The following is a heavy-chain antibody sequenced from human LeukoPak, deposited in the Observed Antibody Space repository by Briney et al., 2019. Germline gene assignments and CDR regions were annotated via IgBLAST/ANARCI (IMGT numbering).Heavy chain of an antibody. V-gene: IGHV4-59*01. CDR1: GGSISSYY. D-gene: IGHD6-13*01. CDR2: IYYSGST. Sequence: SETLSLTCTVSGGSISSYYWSWIRQPPGKGLEWIEYIYYSGSTNYNPSLKSRVTISVDTSKNQFSLKLSSVTAADTAVYYCAREVVFSSDVVIDWFDPWGQGTLVTVSS. CDR3: AREVVFSSDVVIDWFDP. J-gene: IGHJ5*02.